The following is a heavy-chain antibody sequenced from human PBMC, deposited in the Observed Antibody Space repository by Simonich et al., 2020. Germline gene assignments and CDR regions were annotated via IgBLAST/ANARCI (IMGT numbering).Heavy chain of an antibody. CDR1: GFTFSSYE. CDR2: ISSSGSTI. Sequence: EVQLVESGGGLVQPGGSLRLSCAASGFTFSSYEMNWVRQAPGKGLEWVSYISSSGSTIYYADSVKGRLTNPRDNAKNSLYLQMNSLRAEDTAVYYCARDFRLQLVEIGTYYYYGMDVWGQGTTVTVSS. D-gene: IGHD6-6*01. J-gene: IGHJ6*02. V-gene: IGHV3-48*03. CDR3: ARDFRLQLVEIGTYYYYGMDV.